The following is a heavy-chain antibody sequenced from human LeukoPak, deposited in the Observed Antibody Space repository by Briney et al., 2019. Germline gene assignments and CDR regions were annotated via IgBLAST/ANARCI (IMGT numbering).Heavy chain of an antibody. CDR1: GFTFSSYE. J-gene: IGHJ4*02. D-gene: IGHD2-8*02. Sequence: PGGSLRLSCAASGFTFSSYEMNWVRQAPGKGLEWISYITNIDSSKKYADSVKGRFTISRDNAKKSLFLQMNSLRPDDTAVYYCARRTGSQAFDYWGQGTLVTVSS. CDR3: ARRTGSQAFDY. CDR2: ITNIDSSK. V-gene: IGHV3-48*03.